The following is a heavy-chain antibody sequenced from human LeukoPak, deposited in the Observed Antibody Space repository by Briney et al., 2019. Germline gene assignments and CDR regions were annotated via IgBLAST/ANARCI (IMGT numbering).Heavy chain of an antibody. Sequence: GGSLRLSCAASGFTFSNCEMNWVRQAPGKGLEWVSHISSSGSTINYADSVKGRFTISRDNAKKSLHLQMNSLRVEDTAVYYCATRRGYYWGQGTLVTVSS. J-gene: IGHJ4*02. CDR3: ATRRGYY. CDR2: ISSSGSTI. CDR1: GFTFSNCE. V-gene: IGHV3-48*03.